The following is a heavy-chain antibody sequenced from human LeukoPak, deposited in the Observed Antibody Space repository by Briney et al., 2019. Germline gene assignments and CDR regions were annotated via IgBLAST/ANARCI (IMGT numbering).Heavy chain of an antibody. D-gene: IGHD3-9*01. V-gene: IGHV3-21*01. CDR1: XFTFXXXX. CDR2: XNNVGSHI. Sequence: SXFTFXXXXMNXXXXXPXXXXXXXSXXNNVGSHIYYADSVRGRFIISRDNAKNSFFLQMSNLRAEDTAVYYCARDPTHYLRYGYFDYWGQGILVTVSS. CDR3: ARDPTHYLRYGYFDY. J-gene: IGHJ4*02.